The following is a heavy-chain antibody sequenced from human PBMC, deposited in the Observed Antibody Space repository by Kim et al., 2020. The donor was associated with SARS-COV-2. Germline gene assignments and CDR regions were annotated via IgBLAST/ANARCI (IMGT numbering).Heavy chain of an antibody. V-gene: IGHV1-3*01. Sequence: QGRVTITRDTSASTAYMELSSLRSEDTAVYYCARVGVYAKPYYYYYGMDVWGQGTTVTVSS. CDR3: ARVGVYAKPYYYYYGMDV. J-gene: IGHJ6*02. D-gene: IGHD2-8*01.